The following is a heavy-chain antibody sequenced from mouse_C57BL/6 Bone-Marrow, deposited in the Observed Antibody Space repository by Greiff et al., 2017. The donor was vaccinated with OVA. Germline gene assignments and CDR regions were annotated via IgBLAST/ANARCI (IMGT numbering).Heavy chain of an antibody. V-gene: IGHV5-6*02. J-gene: IGHJ4*01. Sequence: EVKVVESGGDLVKPGGSLKLSCAASGFTFSSYGMSWVRQTPDKRLEWVATISSGGSYTYYPDSVKGRFTISRDNAKNTLYLQMSSLKSEDTAMYDGARRDYYAMDYWGQGTSVTVSS. CDR1: GFTFSSYG. CDR3: ARRDYYAMDY. CDR2: ISSGGSYT.